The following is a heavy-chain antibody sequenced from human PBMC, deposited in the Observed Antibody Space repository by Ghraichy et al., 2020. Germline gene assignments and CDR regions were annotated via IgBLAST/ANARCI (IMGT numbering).Heavy chain of an antibody. D-gene: IGHD3-3*01. CDR3: ARLSPTPGVVIIRPVYYYYYGMDV. V-gene: IGHV4-39*01. CDR2: IYYSGST. J-gene: IGHJ6*02. Sequence: SETLSLTCTVSGGSISSSSYYWGWIRQPPGKGLEWIGSIYYSGSTYYNPSLKSRVTISVDTSKNQFSLKLSSVTAADTAVYYCARLSPTPGVVIIRPVYYYYYGMDVWGQGTTVTVSS. CDR1: GGSISSSSYY.